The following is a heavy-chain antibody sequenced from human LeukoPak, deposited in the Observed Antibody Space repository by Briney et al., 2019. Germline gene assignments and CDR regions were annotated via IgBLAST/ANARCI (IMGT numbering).Heavy chain of an antibody. Sequence: SETLSLTCTVSGGSINSDSYYWGWIRQPPGKGLEWIGSIYYTGYTFYNPSLKSRVTMSVDTSKNQFSLKLTSVPAADTAVYYCARQTGGYCSGTTCYTYDYWGQGTLVTVSS. D-gene: IGHD2-2*02. V-gene: IGHV4-39*01. CDR1: GGSINSDSYY. J-gene: IGHJ4*02. CDR3: ARQTGGYCSGTTCYTYDY. CDR2: IYYTGYT.